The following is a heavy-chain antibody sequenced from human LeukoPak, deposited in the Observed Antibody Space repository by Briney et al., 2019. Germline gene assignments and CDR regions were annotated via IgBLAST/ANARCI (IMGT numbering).Heavy chain of an antibody. J-gene: IGHJ6*02. CDR3: ALARSEYHYGMDV. Sequence: SQTLSLTCAISGDSVSSIGVAWNWIRQSPSRGLEWLGRTYYRSKWYYEYAVSVKGRININTVPSKNQFSLQLNSVTPEDTAVYYCALARSEYHYGMDVWGQGATVTVSS. CDR2: TYYRSKWYY. V-gene: IGHV6-1*01. CDR1: GDSVSSIGVA.